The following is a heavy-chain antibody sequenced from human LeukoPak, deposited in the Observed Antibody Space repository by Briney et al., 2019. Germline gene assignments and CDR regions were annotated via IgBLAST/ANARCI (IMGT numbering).Heavy chain of an antibody. CDR3: TSFWNGYYGEYYFDY. CDR1: GFTFGDYA. V-gene: IGHV3-49*04. Sequence: PGRSLSLSCTASGFTFGDYAMSWVRQAPGKGLEWVGFIRSKAYGGTTEYAASVKGRFTISRDDSKSIAYLQMNSLKTEDTAVYYCTSFWNGYYGEYYFDYWGQGTLVTVSS. J-gene: IGHJ4*02. CDR2: IRSKAYGGTT. D-gene: IGHD3-3*01.